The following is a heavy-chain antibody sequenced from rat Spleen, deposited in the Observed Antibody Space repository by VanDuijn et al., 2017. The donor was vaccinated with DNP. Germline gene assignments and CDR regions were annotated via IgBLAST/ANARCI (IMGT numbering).Heavy chain of an antibody. Sequence: EVQLVESGGGLVQPGRSLKLSCAASGFIFSYYDMAWVRQAPTKGLEWVASISTGGDDTYYRDSVKGRFTISRDNAKNTQSLQMDSLRSDDTATYYCARQLWYWGQGVMVTVSS. CDR3: ARQLWY. D-gene: IGHD3-2*01. J-gene: IGHJ2*01. V-gene: IGHV5S13*01. CDR2: ISTGGDDT. CDR1: GFIFSYYD.